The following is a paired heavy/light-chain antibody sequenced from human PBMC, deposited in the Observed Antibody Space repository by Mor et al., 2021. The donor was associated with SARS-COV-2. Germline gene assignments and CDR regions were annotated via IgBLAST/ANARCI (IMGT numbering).Light chain of an antibody. V-gene: IGKV3D-20*01. Sequence: EIVLTQSPATLSLSPGERATLSCGASQSVSSSYLAWYQQKPGLAPRLLIYDASSRATGIPDRFSGSGSGTDFTLTISRLEPEDFAVYYCQQYGSSPSTFGQGTKVEIK. CDR1: QSVSSSY. J-gene: IGKJ1*01. CDR3: QQYGSSPST. CDR2: DAS.
Heavy chain of an antibody. V-gene: IGHV5-10-1*03. J-gene: IGHJ3*02. D-gene: IGHD3-22*01. Sequence: EVQLVQSGAEVKKPGESLRISCKGSGYSFTSYWISWVRQMPGKGLEWMGRIDPSDSYTNYSPSFQGHVTISADKSISTAYLQWSSLKASDTAMYYCARQWDYYDSSGYYFLDAFDIWGQGTMVTVSS. CDR3: ARQWDYYDSSGYYFLDAFDI. CDR2: IDPSDSYT. CDR1: GYSFTSYW.